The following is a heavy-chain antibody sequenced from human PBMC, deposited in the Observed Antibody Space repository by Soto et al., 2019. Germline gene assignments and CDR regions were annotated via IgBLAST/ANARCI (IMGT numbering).Heavy chain of an antibody. CDR1: GFTFSSYG. CDR3: AKDYRTYGMDV. V-gene: IGHV3-30*18. J-gene: IGHJ6*02. Sequence: GGSLRLSCAASGFTFSSYGMHWVRQAPGKGLEWVAVISYDGSNKYYADSVKGRFTISRDNSKNTLYLQMNSLRAEDTAVYYCAKDYRTYGMDVWGQGTTVTVSS. CDR2: ISYDGSNK. D-gene: IGHD1-26*01.